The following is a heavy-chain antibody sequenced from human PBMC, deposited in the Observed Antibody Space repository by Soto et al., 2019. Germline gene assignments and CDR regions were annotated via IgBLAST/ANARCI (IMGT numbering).Heavy chain of an antibody. CDR2: IYGNDDK. D-gene: IGHD3-10*01. Sequence: QITLKESGPTLVKPTQPLTLTCTFSGFSLSTSGVGVGWIRQPPGKALECLALIYGNDDKRYSPSLKNRLTITKDTSKNQVVITMTNMDPVDTDTYYCTHSGVTYYYGPGNDYAMNHWGQGTLVTVSS. CDR3: THSGVTYYYGPGNDYAMNH. V-gene: IGHV2-5*01. J-gene: IGHJ4*02. CDR1: GFSLSTSGVG.